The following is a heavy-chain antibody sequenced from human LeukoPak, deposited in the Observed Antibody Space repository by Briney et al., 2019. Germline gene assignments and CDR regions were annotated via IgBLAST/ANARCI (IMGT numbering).Heavy chain of an antibody. D-gene: IGHD1-20*01. CDR2: INSDVTST. Sequence: GGSLRLSCEASGFTFSGYWMHWVRQVPGKGLVGVSRINSDVTSTIYADSVKGRFTTSRDNAKNTLYLQMNTLRAEDTGVYYCARDLSITSRKSIVGYWGQGTLVTVSS. CDR1: GFTFSGYW. CDR3: ARDLSITSRKSIVGY. J-gene: IGHJ4*02. V-gene: IGHV3-74*01.